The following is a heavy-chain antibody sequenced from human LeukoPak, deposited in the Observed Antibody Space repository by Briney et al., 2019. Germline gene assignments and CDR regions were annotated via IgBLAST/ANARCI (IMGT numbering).Heavy chain of an antibody. Sequence: SETLSLTCTVSGGSISSSSYYWGWIRQPPGKGLEWTGSIYYSGSTYYNPSLKSRVTISVDTSKNQFSLKLSSVTAADTAVYYCARTHWYSSGYDAFDIWGQGTMVTVSS. CDR1: GGSISSSSYY. J-gene: IGHJ3*02. V-gene: IGHV4-39*07. CDR2: IYYSGST. CDR3: ARTHWYSSGYDAFDI. D-gene: IGHD6-19*01.